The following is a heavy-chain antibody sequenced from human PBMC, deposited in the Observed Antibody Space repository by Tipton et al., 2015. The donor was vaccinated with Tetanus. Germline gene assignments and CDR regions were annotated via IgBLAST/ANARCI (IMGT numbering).Heavy chain of an antibody. D-gene: IGHD3-22*01. J-gene: IGHJ4*02. Sequence: LRPSCTVSGASISNSSSYWGWIRQSPGKGLEWIGNIYFSGSTYYNPSLKSRVTISVDTSKNQFSLRLNSVTAADTAVYYCAKLFRVRARGITMVVVVPPGYFDYWGQGTLVTVSS. CDR1: GASISNSSSY. V-gene: IGHV4-39*01. CDR3: AKLFRVRARGITMVVVVPPGYFDY. CDR2: IYFSGST.